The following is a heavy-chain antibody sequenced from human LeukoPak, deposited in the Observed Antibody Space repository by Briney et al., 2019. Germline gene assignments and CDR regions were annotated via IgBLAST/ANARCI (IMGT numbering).Heavy chain of an antibody. V-gene: IGHV1-46*01. CDR3: ARDQEGFDY. CDR1: GYTFSSNY. Sequence: ASVKVSWKASGYTFSSNYIHWVRQAPGQGLEWMGMIYPRDGSTSYAQKFQGRVTVTRDTSTSTVHMGLSGLRSEDTAVYYCARDQEGFDYWGQGTLVTVSS. CDR2: IYPRDGST. J-gene: IGHJ4*02.